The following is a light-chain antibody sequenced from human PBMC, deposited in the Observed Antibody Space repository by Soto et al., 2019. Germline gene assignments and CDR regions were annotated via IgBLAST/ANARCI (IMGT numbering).Light chain of an antibody. CDR3: QSYDTNLSAYVV. Sequence: QSVLAQPPSVSGAPGQRITISCTGSSSNIGAGYDIHWYQQLPGTAPKLLIYANNNRPSGVPDRFSGSRSGTSASLAITGLQAEDEADYYCQSYDTNLSAYVVFGGGTQLTVL. CDR1: SSNIGAGYD. J-gene: IGLJ2*01. CDR2: ANN. V-gene: IGLV1-40*01.